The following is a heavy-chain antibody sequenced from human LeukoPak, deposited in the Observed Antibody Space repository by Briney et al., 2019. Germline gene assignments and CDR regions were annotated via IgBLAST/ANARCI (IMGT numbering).Heavy chain of an antibody. Sequence: SETLSPTCTVSGGSISSYYWSWIRQPPGKGLEWIGYVYYSGRTKYKSSLKSRVSISVATSTNHISLKLSSVTAADTAVYYCARGHPWQQLPESAFDYWGQGTLVTVSS. CDR1: GGSISSYY. V-gene: IGHV4-59*01. J-gene: IGHJ4*02. CDR2: VYYSGRT. CDR3: ARGHPWQQLPESAFDY. D-gene: IGHD6-13*01.